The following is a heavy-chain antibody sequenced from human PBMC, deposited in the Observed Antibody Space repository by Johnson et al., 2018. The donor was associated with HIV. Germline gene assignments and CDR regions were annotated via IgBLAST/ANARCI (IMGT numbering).Heavy chain of an antibody. CDR2: ISYDGSNK. D-gene: IGHD3-22*01. CDR1: EFTFSTHA. CDR3: ARDRSGYYYDSSGMDAFDI. V-gene: IGHV3-30-3*01. J-gene: IGHJ3*02. Sequence: QVQLVESGGGVVQPGRSLRLSCAASEFTFSTHAMHWVRQAPDKGLEWVAFISYDGSNKYYADSVKGRFTISRDNSKNTLYLQMNSLRAEDTAVYYCARDRSGYYYDSSGMDAFDIWGQGTMVTVSS.